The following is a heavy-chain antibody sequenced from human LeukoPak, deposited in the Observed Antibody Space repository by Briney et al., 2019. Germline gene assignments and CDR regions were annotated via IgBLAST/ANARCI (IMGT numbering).Heavy chain of an antibody. D-gene: IGHD6-19*01. CDR1: GGSIGSNAYY. CDR3: SGSGWFEGPFGY. V-gene: IGHV4-39*07. Sequence: SETLSLTCTVSGGSIGSNAYYWGWIRQAPGKGLEWIGSMHYSGSTYYSPSLTGRVTISADTSKNHFSLELTSVTAADTATYYCSGSGWFEGPFGYWGQGTLVTVSS. CDR2: MHYSGST. J-gene: IGHJ4*02.